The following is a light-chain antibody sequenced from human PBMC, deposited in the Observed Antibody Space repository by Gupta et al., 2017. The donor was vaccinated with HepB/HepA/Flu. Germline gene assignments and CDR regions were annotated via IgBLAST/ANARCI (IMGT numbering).Light chain of an antibody. CDR3: QQDCTSMCI. CDR2: GAS. V-gene: IGKV3-20*01. J-gene: IGKJ2*04. Sequence: EIVLTQSPVTLSLSPGERATLSCRASRSVSSSYLAWYQQKPGQAPRLLMYGASSRATGIPDRFNGSGSGTEFTLTISRLEPEDFAVYYCQQDCTSMCIFGQGTKLDIK. CDR1: RSVSSSY.